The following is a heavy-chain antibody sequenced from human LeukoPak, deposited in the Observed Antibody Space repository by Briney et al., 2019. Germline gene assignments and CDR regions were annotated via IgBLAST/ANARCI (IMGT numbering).Heavy chain of an antibody. CDR1: GFTYSDYW. J-gene: IGHJ4*02. V-gene: IGHV3-7*01. CDR2: IKGDGSAK. D-gene: IGHD6-13*01. CDR3: ARVRPSASWYLAARYDY. Sequence: GGSLRLSCVASGFTYSDYWMSWVRQGPGKGLEWVAFIKGDGSAKKYVDSVKGRFTISRDNAKNSLFLQMNSLRAEDTAVYYCARVRPSASWYLAARYDYWGQGTLVTVSS.